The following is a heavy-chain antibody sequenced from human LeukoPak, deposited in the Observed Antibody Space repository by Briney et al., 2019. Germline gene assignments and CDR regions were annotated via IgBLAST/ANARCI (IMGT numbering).Heavy chain of an antibody. V-gene: IGHV4-39*01. J-gene: IGHJ4*02. Sequence: SETLSLTCIVSGGSISSITSLTYYWGWIRQPPGKGLELIGSIYYSGSTYYNPSLKSRVTISVDTSKNQFSLKLSSVTAADTAVYYCTRGVRIAAAGLYYFDYWGQGTLVTVSS. CDR3: TRGVRIAAAGLYYFDY. D-gene: IGHD6-13*01. CDR2: IYYSGST. CDR1: GGSISSITSLTYY.